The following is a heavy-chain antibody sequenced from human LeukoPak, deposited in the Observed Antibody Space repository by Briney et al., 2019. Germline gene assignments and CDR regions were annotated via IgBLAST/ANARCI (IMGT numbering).Heavy chain of an antibody. D-gene: IGHD2-15*01. CDR1: GGSISSSF. CDR3: ARVPDRIRFDY. V-gene: IGHV4-4*09. Sequence: AETLCLSCTVSGGSISSSFWSWIRQAPGGGLEWIGYIYSSGNTTYNPSLKSRVTMSVDTSKNQFSLKLTSMSVADTAVYFCARVPDRIRFDYWGQGALVTVSS. J-gene: IGHJ4*02. CDR2: IYSSGNT.